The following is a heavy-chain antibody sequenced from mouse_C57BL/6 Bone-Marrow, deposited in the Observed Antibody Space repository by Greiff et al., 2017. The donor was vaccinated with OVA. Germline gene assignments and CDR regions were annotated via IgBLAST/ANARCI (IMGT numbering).Heavy chain of an antibody. CDR3: AGRSYDYDGAFAY. D-gene: IGHD2-4*01. V-gene: IGHV1-64*01. Sequence: VQLQQPGAELVKPGASVKLSCKASGYTFTSYWMHWVKQRPGQGLEWIGMIHPNSGSTNYNEKFKSKATLTVDKSSSTAYMQLSSLTSEDSAVYYCAGRSYDYDGAFAYWGQGTLVTVSA. CDR2: IHPNSGST. J-gene: IGHJ3*01. CDR1: GYTFTSYW.